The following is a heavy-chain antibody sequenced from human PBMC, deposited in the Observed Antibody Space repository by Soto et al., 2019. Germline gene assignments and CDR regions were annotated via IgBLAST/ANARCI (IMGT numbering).Heavy chain of an antibody. J-gene: IGHJ4*02. D-gene: IGHD3-10*01. V-gene: IGHV4-39*01. CDR2: IYYSGST. CDR1: GGSISSSSYY. CDR3: ASLTDWGSGNS. Sequence: QLQLQESGPGLVKPSETLSLTCTVSGGSISSSSYYWGWIRQPPGKGLEWIGSIYYSGSTYYNPSLQSRVTISVDTSKNQFSLKLTSVTAADTVVYYCASLTDWGSGNSWGQGTLVTVSS.